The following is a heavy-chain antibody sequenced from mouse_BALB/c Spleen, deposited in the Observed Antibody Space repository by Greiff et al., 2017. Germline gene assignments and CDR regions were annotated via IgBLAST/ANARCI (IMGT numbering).Heavy chain of an antibody. CDR1: GFNIKDYY. D-gene: IGHD3-1*01. V-gene: IGHV14-4*02. CDR3: KVQLGLSYAMDD. Sequence: VQLQQSGAELVRSGASVKLSCTASGFNIKDYYMHWVKQRPEQGLEWIGWIDPENGDTEYAPKFQGKATMTAYTSSNTAYLQLSSLTSEDTAVYYCKVQLGLSYAMDDWGQGTSVTVSS. J-gene: IGHJ4*01. CDR2: IDPENGDT.